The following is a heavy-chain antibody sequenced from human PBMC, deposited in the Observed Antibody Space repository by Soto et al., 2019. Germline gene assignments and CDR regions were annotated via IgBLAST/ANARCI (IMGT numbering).Heavy chain of an antibody. CDR2: ISGSGDST. V-gene: IGHV3-23*01. CDR1: GFTFSSYA. CDR3: ARDRLASVVIEGTFY. J-gene: IGHJ4*02. Sequence: EVQLLESGVGLVQPGGSLRLSCAASGFTFSSYAMSWVRQAPGRGLEWVSSISGSGDSTYYADSVKGRFTISRDNSKNMLYLELTSLRAEDTALYYCARDRLASVVIEGTFYWGQGTLVTVSS. D-gene: IGHD2-15*01.